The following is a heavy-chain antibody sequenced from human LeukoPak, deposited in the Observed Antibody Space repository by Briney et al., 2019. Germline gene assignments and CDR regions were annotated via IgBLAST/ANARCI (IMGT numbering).Heavy chain of an antibody. CDR3: AGPMVEMATIYHY. CDR1: GYSFTNYW. D-gene: IGHD5-24*01. Sequence: GESLKISCRGSGYSFTNYWIGWVRQMPGKSLEWMGIIYPGDSDTRYSPSFQGQVTISADKSISTAYLQWSSLKASDTAMYYCAGPMVEMATIYHYWGRGTLVTVSS. J-gene: IGHJ4*02. CDR2: IYPGDSDT. V-gene: IGHV5-51*01.